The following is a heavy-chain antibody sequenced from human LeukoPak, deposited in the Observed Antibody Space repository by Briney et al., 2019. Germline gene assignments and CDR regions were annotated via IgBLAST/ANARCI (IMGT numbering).Heavy chain of an antibody. CDR3: ARLGYCSGGSCYSLRYYYYYMDV. CDR2: VYKSGTT. Sequence: SETLSLTCTVSRDYIRHIAYYWVWIRQPPGKGLEWIGNVYKSGTTSYNSSLRSRGTMSLDTSRSQFSLRLNSVTAADTAVYYCARLGYCSGGSCYSLRYYYYYMDVWGKGTTVTVSS. CDR1: RDYIRHIAYY. V-gene: IGHV4-39*07. D-gene: IGHD2-15*01. J-gene: IGHJ6*03.